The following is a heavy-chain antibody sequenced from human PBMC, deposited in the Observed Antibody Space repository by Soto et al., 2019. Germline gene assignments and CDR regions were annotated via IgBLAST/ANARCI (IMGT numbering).Heavy chain of an antibody. J-gene: IGHJ4*02. CDR1: GGSISSSSYY. Sequence: ASETLSLTCTVSGGSISSSSYYWGWIRQPPGKGLEWIGSIYYSGSTYYNPSLKSRVTISVDTSKNQFSLKLSSVTAADTAVYYCARRAVAETYFDYWGQGTLVTVSS. D-gene: IGHD6-19*01. CDR2: IYYSGST. CDR3: ARRAVAETYFDY. V-gene: IGHV4-39*01.